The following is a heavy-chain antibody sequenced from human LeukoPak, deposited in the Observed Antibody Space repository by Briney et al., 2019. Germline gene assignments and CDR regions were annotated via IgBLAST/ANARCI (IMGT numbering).Heavy chain of an antibody. CDR2: INSDGSSE. V-gene: IGHV3-74*03. D-gene: IGHD3-9*01. Sequence: PGGSLRLSCAASGFTFSSYWMHWVRQAPGKGVVWVSRINSDGSSETYADSVKGRFTISRDNATNTLYVQMNSLRAEDTAVYYCAREDPYSEGMDVWGQGTSVTVSS. J-gene: IGHJ6*02. CDR3: AREDPYSEGMDV. CDR1: GFTFSSYW.